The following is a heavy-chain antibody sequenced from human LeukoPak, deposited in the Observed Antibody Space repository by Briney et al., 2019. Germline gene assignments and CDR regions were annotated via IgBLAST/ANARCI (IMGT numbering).Heavy chain of an antibody. J-gene: IGHJ4*02. D-gene: IGHD4-17*01. Sequence: SGTLSLTCAVSGGSISSGSWWGRIRQPPGKGLEWIGEIHHSGSTNYNPSLKSRVTLSVDKSKNQLSLRLTSVTAADTAVHYCARGGDYRFDYWGQGTLVTVSS. CDR2: IHHSGST. V-gene: IGHV4-4*02. CDR1: GGSISSGSW. CDR3: ARGGDYRFDY.